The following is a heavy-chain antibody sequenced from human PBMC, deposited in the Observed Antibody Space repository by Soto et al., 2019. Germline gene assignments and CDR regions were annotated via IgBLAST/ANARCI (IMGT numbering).Heavy chain of an antibody. V-gene: IGHV1-69*13. CDR3: ARSTPPYSSSHYGTDV. Sequence: SVKVSCKASGGSFSSYAISWVRQAPGQGLEWMGGIIPIFGTANYAQKFQGRVTITADESTSTAYMELSSLRSEDTAVYYCARSTPPYSSSHYGTDVLGQGTTVTV. J-gene: IGHJ6*02. CDR2: IIPIFGTA. D-gene: IGHD6-13*01. CDR1: GGSFSSYA.